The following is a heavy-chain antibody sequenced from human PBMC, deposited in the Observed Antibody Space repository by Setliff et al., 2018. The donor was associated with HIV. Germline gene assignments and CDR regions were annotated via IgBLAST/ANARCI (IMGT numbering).Heavy chain of an antibody. V-gene: IGHV1-3*01. J-gene: IGHJ5*01. D-gene: IGHD2-15*01. Sequence: ASVKVSCKASGYTFSYAMHWVRQAPGQRLEWMGWINAGNGNTKYSQKFQGRVTITRDTSASKAYMELSSLRSEDTAVYYCARENRYCSGGNCFNWFDFWGQGTPVTVSS. CDR2: INAGNGNT. CDR1: GYTFSYA. CDR3: ARENRYCSGGNCFNWFDF.